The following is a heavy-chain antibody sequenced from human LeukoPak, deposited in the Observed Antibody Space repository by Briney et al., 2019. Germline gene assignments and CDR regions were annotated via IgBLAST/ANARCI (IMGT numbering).Heavy chain of an antibody. CDR3: ARKGEHYYGSGKLWPAWFDL. CDR2: IYTGGST. J-gene: IGHJ5*02. V-gene: IGHV4-4*07. CDR1: GDSISNYY. D-gene: IGHD3-10*01. Sequence: SETLSLTCTVSGDSISNYYWSWIRQPAGKGLEWIGRIYTGGSTNYNPSLKSRVTMSVDTSKNQFSLKLSSVTAADTAVYYCARKGEHYYGSGKLWPAWFDLWGQGTLVTVSS.